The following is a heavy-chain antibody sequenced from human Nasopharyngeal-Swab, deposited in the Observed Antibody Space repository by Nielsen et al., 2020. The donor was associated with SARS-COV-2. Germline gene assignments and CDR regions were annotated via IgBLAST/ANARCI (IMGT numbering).Heavy chain of an antibody. V-gene: IGHV1-46*01. CDR3: ARDPPLGGGIAVAGFDY. J-gene: IGHJ4*02. CDR2: IIPSEGSA. D-gene: IGHD6-19*01. Sequence: WVRQAPGQGPEWLGLIIPSEGSAAYAQKFQGRVTMTRDTSTSTAYMELRSLRSDDTAVYYCARDPPLGGGIAVAGFDYWGQGTLVTVSS.